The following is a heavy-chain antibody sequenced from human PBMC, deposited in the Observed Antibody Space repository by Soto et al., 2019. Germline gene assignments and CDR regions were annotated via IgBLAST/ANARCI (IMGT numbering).Heavy chain of an antibody. J-gene: IGHJ5*02. Sequence: QVQLVQSGGEVKKPGASVKVSCKASGYTFTNYGISWVRQAPGQGLEWMGWINVYNGNTKYAQKVQGRVTMTTDTSTSTAYMELRSRRSDDTAVYYCARGVGSGSYYNQYNWFDPLGQGTLVTVSS. V-gene: IGHV1-18*01. CDR1: GYTFTNYG. D-gene: IGHD3-10*01. CDR3: ARGVGSGSYYNQYNWFDP. CDR2: INVYNGNT.